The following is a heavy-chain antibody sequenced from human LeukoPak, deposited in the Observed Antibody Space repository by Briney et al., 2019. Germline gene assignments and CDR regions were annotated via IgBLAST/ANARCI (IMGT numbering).Heavy chain of an antibody. CDR3: ARSTTYYDILTGYFGAFDI. D-gene: IGHD3-9*01. J-gene: IGHJ3*02. CDR2: INPNSGGT. V-gene: IGHV1-2*02. Sequence: ASVKVSCKASGYTFTGYYMHWVRQAPGQGLEWMGWINPNSGGTNYAQKFQGRVTMTRDTSISTAYMELSRLRSDDTAVYYCARSTTYYDILTGYFGAFDIWSQGTMVTVSS. CDR1: GYTFTGYY.